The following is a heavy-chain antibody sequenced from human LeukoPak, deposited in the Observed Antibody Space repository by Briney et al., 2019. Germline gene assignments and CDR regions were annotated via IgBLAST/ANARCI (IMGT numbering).Heavy chain of an antibody. CDR1: GFTFSSYA. J-gene: IGHJ3*02. D-gene: IGHD3-22*01. V-gene: IGHV3-23*01. CDR3: GKVTKYYGSSGYYADAFDI. Sequence: GGSLRLSCAASGFTFSSYAMSWVRQAPGKGLEWVSGICGSGGSTYYADSVKSRFTIITDNTKNTLYPLKNSLVADDTAVEYCGKVTKYYGSSGYYADAFDIWGQGTMVTVSS. CDR2: ICGSGGST.